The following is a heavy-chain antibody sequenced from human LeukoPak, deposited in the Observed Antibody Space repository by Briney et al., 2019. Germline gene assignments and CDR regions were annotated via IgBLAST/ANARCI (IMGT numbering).Heavy chain of an antibody. J-gene: IGHJ5*02. CDR1: GFTFSSYE. CDR2: ISSSGSTI. Sequence: PGGSLRLSCAASGFTFSSYEMNWVRQAPGKGVEWVSYISSSGSTIYYADSVKGRFTISRDNAKNSLYLQMNSLRAEDTAVYYCARDYGSWFDPWGQGTLVTVSS. CDR3: ARDYGSWFDP. V-gene: IGHV3-48*03. D-gene: IGHD4-17*01.